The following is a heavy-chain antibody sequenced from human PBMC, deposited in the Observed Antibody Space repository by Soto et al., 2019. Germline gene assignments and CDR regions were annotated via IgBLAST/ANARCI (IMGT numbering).Heavy chain of an antibody. CDR3: VISKYNMVAGPKWVEP. Sequence: QLQLQESGSGLVKPSQTLSLTCTVSGVSIGSGDYSWSWIRQPPGKGMEWLGYIYHRGNTYYNPSLESRPTMSADRSKNQLALSLRSVTAADTAMYYCVISKYNMVAGPKWVEPWGQGILVIVSS. CDR1: GVSIGSGDYS. V-gene: IGHV4-30-2*01. J-gene: IGHJ5*02. D-gene: IGHD1-20*01. CDR2: IYHRGNT.